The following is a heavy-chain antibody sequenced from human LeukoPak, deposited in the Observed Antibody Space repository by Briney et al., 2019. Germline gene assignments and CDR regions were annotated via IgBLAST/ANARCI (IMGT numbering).Heavy chain of an antibody. Sequence: GGSLRLSCAASGLTFSSYWMSWVRQAPGKGLEWVANIKQDGSEKYYVDSVKGRFTISRDNAKNSLYLQMNSLRAEDTAVYYCARVRNRRSNWYFDLWGRGTLVTVSS. CDR1: GLTFSSYW. CDR2: IKQDGSEK. J-gene: IGHJ2*01. CDR3: ARVRNRRSNWYFDL. V-gene: IGHV3-7*01.